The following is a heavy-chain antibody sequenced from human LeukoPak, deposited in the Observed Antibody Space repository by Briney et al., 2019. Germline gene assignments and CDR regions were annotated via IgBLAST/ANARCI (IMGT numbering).Heavy chain of an antibody. CDR3: ARSRGYYYGSGSWFDP. V-gene: IGHV4-59*08. Sequence: SETLSLTCTVSGGSISSYYWSWIRQPPGKGLEWIGYIYCSGSTNYNPSLKSRVTISVDTSKNQFSLKLSSVTAADTAVYYCARSRGYYYGSGSWFDPWGQGTLVTVSS. J-gene: IGHJ5*02. CDR2: IYCSGST. D-gene: IGHD3-10*01. CDR1: GGSISSYY.